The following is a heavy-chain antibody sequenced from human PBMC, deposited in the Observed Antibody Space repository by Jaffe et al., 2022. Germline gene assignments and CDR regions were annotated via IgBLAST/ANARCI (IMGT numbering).Heavy chain of an antibody. CDR2: IYYSGST. D-gene: IGHD6-19*01. Sequence: QLQLQESGPGLVKPSETLSLTCTVSGGSISSSSYYWGWIRQPPGKGLEWIGSIYYSGSTYYNPSLKSRVTISVDTSKNQFSLKLSSVTAADTAVYYCARHIGPWTILAVAGPYYFDYWGQGTLVTVSS. CDR1: GGSISSSSYY. J-gene: IGHJ4*02. CDR3: ARHIGPWTILAVAGPYYFDY. V-gene: IGHV4-39*01.